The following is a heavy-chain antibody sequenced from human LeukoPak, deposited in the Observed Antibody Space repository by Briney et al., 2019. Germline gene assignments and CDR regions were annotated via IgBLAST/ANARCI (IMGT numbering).Heavy chain of an antibody. D-gene: IGHD3-3*01. J-gene: IGHJ4*02. V-gene: IGHV1-8*01. Sequence: ASVKVSCKASGYTFTSYDINWVRQATGQGLEWMGWMNPNSGNTGYAQKFQGRVTMTRNTSISTAYMELSSLRSEDTAVYYCARVAAGDFWSGYSEDFDYWGQGTLVTVSS. CDR2: MNPNSGNT. CDR1: GYTFTSYD. CDR3: ARVAAGDFWSGYSEDFDY.